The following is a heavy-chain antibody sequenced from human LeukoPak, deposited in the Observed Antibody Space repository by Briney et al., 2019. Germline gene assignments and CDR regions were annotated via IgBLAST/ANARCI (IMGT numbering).Heavy chain of an antibody. Sequence: SETLSLTCTVSGGSISSYYWSWIRQPPGKGLEWIGYIYYSGSTDYNPSLKSRVTISVDTSKNQFSLKLSSVTAADTAVYYCARATDFWSGYYLDYWGQGTLVTVSS. CDR1: GGSISSYY. D-gene: IGHD3-3*01. CDR2: IYYSGST. CDR3: ARATDFWSGYYLDY. J-gene: IGHJ4*02. V-gene: IGHV4-59*01.